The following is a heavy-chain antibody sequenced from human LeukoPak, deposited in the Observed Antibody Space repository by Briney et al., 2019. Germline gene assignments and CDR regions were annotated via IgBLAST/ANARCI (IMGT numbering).Heavy chain of an antibody. CDR3: ASNRNYVRGYGMDV. V-gene: IGHV3-7*01. D-gene: IGHD1-14*01. Sequence: GGSLRLSCAASGFTFSNYWMSWVRQTPGKGLEWVANIKQDGSEKHYVDSVKGRFTISRDNAKNSLYLQMSNLRAEDTAVYYCASNRNYVRGYGMDVWGQGTTVTVSS. CDR2: IKQDGSEK. J-gene: IGHJ6*02. CDR1: GFTFSNYW.